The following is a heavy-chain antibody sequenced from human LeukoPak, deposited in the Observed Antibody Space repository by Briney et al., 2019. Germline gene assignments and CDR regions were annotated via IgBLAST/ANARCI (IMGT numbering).Heavy chain of an antibody. CDR3: ARRKGSSGYYYGLGY. J-gene: IGHJ4*02. D-gene: IGHD3-22*01. CDR2: INPNSGGT. V-gene: IGHV1-2*02. Sequence: GASVKVSCRPPGYTFTGYYMHWVRQAPGQGLEWMGWINPNSGGTDYAQKFQGRVTMTRDTSISTAYMELSRLRSDDTAVYYCARRKGSSGYYYGLGYWGQGTLVTVSS. CDR1: GYTFTGYY.